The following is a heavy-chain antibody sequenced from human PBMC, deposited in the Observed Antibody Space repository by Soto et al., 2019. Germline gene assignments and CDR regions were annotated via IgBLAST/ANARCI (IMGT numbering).Heavy chain of an antibody. J-gene: IGHJ5*02. CDR2: IYPGDSDT. Sequence: PGESLKISCKGSGYSFTIYWIGWVRQMPGKGLEWMGIIYPGDSDTRYSPSFQGQVTISADKSISTAYLQWSSLKASDTAMYYCARRYYYDSSGYYHNINWFDPSGKGTLVSVYS. V-gene: IGHV5-51*01. CDR1: GYSFTIYW. CDR3: ARRYYYDSSGYYHNINWFDP. D-gene: IGHD3-22*01.